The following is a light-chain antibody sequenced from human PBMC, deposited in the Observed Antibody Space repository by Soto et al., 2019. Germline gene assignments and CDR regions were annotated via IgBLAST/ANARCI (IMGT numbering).Light chain of an antibody. J-gene: IGKJ2*01. CDR2: SAS. CDR3: QQGHNWPLT. Sequence: EIVMTQSPATLSVSPGERATLSCRASQSISTALAWYQQKPGQPPRLLIYSASTRATVVPARFTGRGSCSEFTLTISGLQSEDFAVYYCQQGHNWPLTSGQGTRLEI. V-gene: IGKV3-15*01. CDR1: QSISTA.